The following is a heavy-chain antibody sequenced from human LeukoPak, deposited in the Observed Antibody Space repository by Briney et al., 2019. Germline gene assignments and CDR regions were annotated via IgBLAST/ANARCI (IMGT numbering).Heavy chain of an antibody. D-gene: IGHD2-21*02. Sequence: SETLSLTCSVSGDSVSEHYWTWIRQRPGKGLEWIGYFYYYSGSTHYNPSFKSRATVSLDTSRDQFSLSLSSVTAADTAVYYCAKYSQAYHGGDSYYPLFDLWGQGSLVTVSS. CDR3: AKYSQAYHGGDSYYPLFDL. CDR1: GDSVSEHY. CDR2: FYYYSGST. V-gene: IGHV4-59*02. J-gene: IGHJ4*02.